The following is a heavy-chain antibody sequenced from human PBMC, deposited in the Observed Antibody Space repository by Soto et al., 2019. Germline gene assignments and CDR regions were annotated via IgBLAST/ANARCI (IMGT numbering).Heavy chain of an antibody. CDR2: IYHSGGT. CDR1: GGSISSGDY. J-gene: IGHJ4*02. D-gene: IGHD3-22*01. Sequence: QVQLQESGPGLVKPSQTLSLTCTISGGSISSGDYWSWIRQPPGKGLEWIGYIYHSGGTYYNPSLKSRVTMSVATSQNQFSLKLSSVSAADTAVYYCARAKYYYDSTAYIFDHWGQGALVTVSS. V-gene: IGHV4-30-4*01. CDR3: ARAKYYYDSTAYIFDH.